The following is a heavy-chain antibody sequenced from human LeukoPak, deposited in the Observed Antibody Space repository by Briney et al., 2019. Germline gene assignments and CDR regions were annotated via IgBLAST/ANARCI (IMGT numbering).Heavy chain of an antibody. CDR1: GDSLRTTTYY. D-gene: IGHD2-15*01. CDR2: LYHSGTI. V-gene: IGHV4-39*07. Sequence: SETLSLTCTVSGDSLRTTTYYWNWIRQPPGKGLEWIGGLYHSGTIYYNPSLKSRVTIPADKSKNHFSLKLTSVTAADTAVYYCARADYSAYYFDYWGQGTLVTVSS. CDR3: ARADYSAYYFDY. J-gene: IGHJ4*02.